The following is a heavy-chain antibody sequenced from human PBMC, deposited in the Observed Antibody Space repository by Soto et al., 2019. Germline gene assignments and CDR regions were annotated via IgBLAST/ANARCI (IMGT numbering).Heavy chain of an antibody. D-gene: IGHD5-12*01. V-gene: IGHV1-8*01. CDR1: GYTFTSYD. CDR2: MNPNSGNT. CDR3: ARHVPGYRGYDYYDRLAV. Sequence: GASVKVSCKASGYTFTSYDINWVRQATGQGLEWMGWMNPNSGNTGYAQKFQGRVTITADESTSTAYMELSSLRSEDTAVYYCARHVPGYRGYDYYDRLAVWGQRTTVPGSS. J-gene: IGHJ6*01.